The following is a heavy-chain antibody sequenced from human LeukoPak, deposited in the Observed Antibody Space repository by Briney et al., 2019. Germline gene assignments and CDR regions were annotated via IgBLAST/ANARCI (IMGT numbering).Heavy chain of an antibody. CDR1: GYTFTGYY. V-gene: IGHV1-2*02. D-gene: IGHD3-22*01. J-gene: IGHJ4*02. CDR2: INPNSGGT. Sequence: ASVKVSCKASGYTFTGYYMHWVRQAPGQGLEWMGWINPNSGGTNYAQKFQGRVTMTRDTSFSTAYMELSRLRSDDTAVYYCARGGLYTMIVVVVDYWGQGTLVTVSS. CDR3: ARGGLYTMIVVVVDY.